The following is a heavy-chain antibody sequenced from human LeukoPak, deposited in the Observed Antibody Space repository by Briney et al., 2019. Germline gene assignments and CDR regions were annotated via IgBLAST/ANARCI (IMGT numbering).Heavy chain of an antibody. V-gene: IGHV4-34*01. CDR3: ARYLTVGTYSYGFDH. CDR1: GGSFSGYY. CDR2: INHSGST. D-gene: IGHD5-18*01. J-gene: IGHJ4*02. Sequence: PSETLSLTCAVYGGSFSGYYWSWIRQPPGKGLEWIGEINHSGSTNYNPSLQSRVTISVDTSKNQFSLRLSSVTAADTAVYYCARYLTVGTYSYGFDHWGQGTLVTVSS.